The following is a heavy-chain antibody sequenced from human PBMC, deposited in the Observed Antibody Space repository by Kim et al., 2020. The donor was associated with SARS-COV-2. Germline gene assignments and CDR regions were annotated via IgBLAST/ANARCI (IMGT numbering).Heavy chain of an antibody. D-gene: IGHD6-6*01. CDR3: GAARYYYGMDV. CDR2: ISGSGGRT. Sequence: GGSLRLSCAASGFTFSSYAMSWVRQAPGKGLEWVSAISGSGGRTYYADSVKGRFTISRDNSKNTLYLQMNSLRAEDTAVYYCGAARYYYGMDVWGQGTTVTVSS. J-gene: IGHJ6*02. V-gene: IGHV3-23*01. CDR1: GFTFSSYA.